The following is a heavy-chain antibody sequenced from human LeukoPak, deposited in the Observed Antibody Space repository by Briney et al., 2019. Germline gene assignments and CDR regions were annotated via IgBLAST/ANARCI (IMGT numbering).Heavy chain of an antibody. CDR1: GFTVSSNY. Sequence: PGGSLRLSCAASGFTVSSNYMTWVRQAPGKGLEWVSVIHKSAITYYADSVKGRFTISRDNAKNSLYLQMNSLRAEDTAVYYCARDLTYYDFWSGYYYSDYWGQGALVTVSS. D-gene: IGHD3-3*01. V-gene: IGHV3-53*01. CDR2: IHKSAIT. CDR3: ARDLTYYDFWSGYYYSDY. J-gene: IGHJ4*02.